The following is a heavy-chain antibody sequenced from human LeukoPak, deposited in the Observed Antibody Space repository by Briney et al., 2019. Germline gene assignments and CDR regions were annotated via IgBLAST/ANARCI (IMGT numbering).Heavy chain of an antibody. V-gene: IGHV3-30*18. Sequence: PGRSLRLSCAASGFTFSSYGMHWVRQAPGKGLEWVALISYDGSNKYYADSVKGRFTISRDNSKNTLYLQMNSLRAEDTAVYYCAKLLGYGDYYFDYWGQGTLVTVSS. D-gene: IGHD4-17*01. J-gene: IGHJ4*02. CDR3: AKLLGYGDYYFDY. CDR2: ISYDGSNK. CDR1: GFTFSSYG.